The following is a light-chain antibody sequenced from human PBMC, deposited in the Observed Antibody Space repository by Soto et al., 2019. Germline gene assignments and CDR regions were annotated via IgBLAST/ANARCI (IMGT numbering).Light chain of an antibody. V-gene: IGLV4-69*01. CDR1: SGYSSYS. CDR3: QTWGTGIGL. Sequence: QLVLTQSPSASASLGASVTLTCTLSSGYSSYSVAWHQIQPEKGPRYLLKINFDGSHIRGDGIPDRFSGSSSGTERYLTISSLQSEDEADYYCQTWGTGIGLFGGGTKLTVL. J-gene: IGLJ2*01. CDR2: INFDGSH.